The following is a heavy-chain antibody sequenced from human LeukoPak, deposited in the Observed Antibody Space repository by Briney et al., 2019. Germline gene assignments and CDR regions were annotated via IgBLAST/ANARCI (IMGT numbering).Heavy chain of an antibody. CDR1: GGSISSSSYY. Sequence: KTSETLSLTCTVSGGSISSSSYYWGWIRQPPGKGLEWIGSIYYSGSTYYNPSLKSRVTISVDTSKNQFSLKLSSVTAADTAVYYCARHRLAAAGPDYWGQGTLVTVSS. D-gene: IGHD6-13*01. V-gene: IGHV4-39*01. CDR2: IYYSGST. CDR3: ARHRLAAAGPDY. J-gene: IGHJ4*02.